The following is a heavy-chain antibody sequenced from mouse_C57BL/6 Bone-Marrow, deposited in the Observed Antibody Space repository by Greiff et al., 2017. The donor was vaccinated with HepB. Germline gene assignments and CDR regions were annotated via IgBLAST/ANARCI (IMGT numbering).Heavy chain of an antibody. CDR3: ARSGDYAMDY. CDR2: ISYSGST. V-gene: IGHV3-8*01. Sequence: EVMLVESGPGLAKPSQSLSLTCSVTGYSITSYYWNWIRKFPGNKLEYMGYISYSGSTYYNPSLKSRITITRDTSKNQYYLQLNSVTTEDTATYYCARSGDYAMDYWGQGTSVTVSS. CDR1: GYSITSYY. J-gene: IGHJ4*01.